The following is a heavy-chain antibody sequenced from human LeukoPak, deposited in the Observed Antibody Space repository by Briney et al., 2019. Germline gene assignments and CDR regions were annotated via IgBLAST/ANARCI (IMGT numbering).Heavy chain of an antibody. V-gene: IGHV1-18*01. D-gene: IGHD2-15*01. Sequence: GASVKVSCKASGYTFTSYGISWVRQAPGQGLEWIGWISAYNGNTNYAQKLQGRVTMTTDTSTSTAYMELRSLRSDDTAVYYCARRGYCSGGSCFDDAFDIWGQGTMVTVSS. CDR1: GYTFTSYG. CDR3: ARRGYCSGGSCFDDAFDI. J-gene: IGHJ3*02. CDR2: ISAYNGNT.